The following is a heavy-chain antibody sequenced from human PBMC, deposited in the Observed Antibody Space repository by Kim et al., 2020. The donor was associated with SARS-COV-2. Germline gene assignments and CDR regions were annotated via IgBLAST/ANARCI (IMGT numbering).Heavy chain of an antibody. J-gene: IGHJ4*02. V-gene: IGHV3-64D*09. Sequence: GGSLRLSCSASGFTFSSYAMHWVRQAPGKGLEYVSAISSNGGSTYYADSVKGRFTISRDNSKNTLYLQMSSLRAEDTAVYYCVKDHMVEGGYSYGSFDYWGQGTLVTVSS. CDR2: ISSNGGST. D-gene: IGHD5-18*01. CDR3: VKDHMVEGGYSYGSFDY. CDR1: GFTFSSYA.